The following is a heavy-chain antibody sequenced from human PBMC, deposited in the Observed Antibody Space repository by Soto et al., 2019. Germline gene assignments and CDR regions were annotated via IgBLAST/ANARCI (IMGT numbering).Heavy chain of an antibody. CDR2: IYYSGNT. D-gene: IGHD1-1*01. CDR3: AQALVFTGGDVFDI. V-gene: IGHV4-31*02. J-gene: IGHJ3*02. Sequence: QVRLQEWGPGLVKPSQTLSLKCSVSGGSITTGGRYCSWIRQLPGKGLERIGDIYYSGNTYYNASLKNRVTISVEAAKNQFSLKLSSVTAADTAVYYCAQALVFTGGDVFDIWGQGRLVNVSS. CDR1: GGSITTGGRY.